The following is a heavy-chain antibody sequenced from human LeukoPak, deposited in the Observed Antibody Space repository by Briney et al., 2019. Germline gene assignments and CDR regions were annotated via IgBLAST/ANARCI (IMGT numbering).Heavy chain of an antibody. D-gene: IGHD5-18*01. J-gene: IGHJ3*02. V-gene: IGHV3-64D*09. CDR3: VVSYLYAFDI. CDR2: ISSNGGST. Sequence: PGGSLRLSCAASEFTFNTYWMVWLRQAPGKGLEYVSAISSNGGSTYYADSVKGRFTISRDNYKNTLNLQMSSLRAEDTAVYYCVVSYLYAFDIWGQGTMVTVSS. CDR1: EFTFNTYW.